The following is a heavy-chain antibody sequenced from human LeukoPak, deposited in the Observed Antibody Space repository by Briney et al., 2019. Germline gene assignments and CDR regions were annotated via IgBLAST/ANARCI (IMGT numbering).Heavy chain of an antibody. CDR3: ARGGYYFYYGMDV. Sequence: SETLSLTCTVSGGSISSGGYYWGWIRQHPGEGLEWIGYIYYSGTTYYNPSLKSRLTISVDTSKNQFSLKLSSVTAADTAVYYCARGGYYFYYGMDVWGQGTTVTVSS. CDR1: GGSISSGGYY. J-gene: IGHJ6*02. CDR2: IYYSGTT. V-gene: IGHV4-31*03.